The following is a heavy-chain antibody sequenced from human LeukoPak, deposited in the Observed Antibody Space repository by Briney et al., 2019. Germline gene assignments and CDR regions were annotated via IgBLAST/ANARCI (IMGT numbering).Heavy chain of an antibody. D-gene: IGHD6-19*01. CDR1: GFTFSYYG. V-gene: IGHV3-30*18. Sequence: PGRSLRLSCAASGFTFSYYGLHWVRQGPGKGLEWVAVISYDGSNKYYVDSVKGRFTISRDNSKNTLYLQMNSLRAEDTAVYYCAKQCGGSDWFDAFAIWGQGTMVTVSS. CDR2: ISYDGSNK. J-gene: IGHJ3*02. CDR3: AKQCGGSDWFDAFAI.